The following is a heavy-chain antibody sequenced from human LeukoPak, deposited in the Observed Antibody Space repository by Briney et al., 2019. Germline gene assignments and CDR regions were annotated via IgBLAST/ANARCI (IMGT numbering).Heavy chain of an antibody. CDR2: IYTSGST. J-gene: IGHJ5*02. Sequence: SETLSLTCTVSGGSISSSSYYWGWIRQPPGKGLEWIGRIYTSGSTNYNPSLKSRVTMSVDTSKNQFSLKLSSVTAADTAVYYCARGDYDSSGYPSGWFDPWGQGTLVTVSS. D-gene: IGHD3-22*01. CDR1: GGSISSSSYY. V-gene: IGHV4-61*05. CDR3: ARGDYDSSGYPSGWFDP.